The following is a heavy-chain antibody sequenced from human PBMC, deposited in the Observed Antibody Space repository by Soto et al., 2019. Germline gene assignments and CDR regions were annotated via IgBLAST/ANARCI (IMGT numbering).Heavy chain of an antibody. CDR1: GGSISNYY. CDR3: ARARGRSGGFAI. CDR2: VDYGGRT. Sequence: PSETLSLTCTVSGGSISNYYWNWIRQSPARGLEWIGFVDYGGRTITYASLKSRVTISVDHSKNQLSLRLNSVTAADTAVYYCARARGRSGGFAIWGLGPMVTVS. V-gene: IGHV4-59*01. D-gene: IGHD2-15*01. J-gene: IGHJ3*02.